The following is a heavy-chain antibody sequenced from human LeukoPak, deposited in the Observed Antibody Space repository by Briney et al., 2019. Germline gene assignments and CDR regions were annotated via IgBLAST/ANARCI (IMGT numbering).Heavy chain of an antibody. D-gene: IGHD5-24*01. CDR3: ARESTGTGRYNWYDL. J-gene: IGHJ4*02. Sequence: PSETLSLTCSVSGGSFSNVTLYWSWIRQPAGKGLEWIGRGNARGSTDSNPSLRSRVTVSVDTSKNQVSLRLSSVTAADTAVYYCARESTGTGRYNWYDLWGQGTLVTVSS. CDR2: GNARGST. V-gene: IGHV4-61*02. CDR1: GGSFSNVTLY.